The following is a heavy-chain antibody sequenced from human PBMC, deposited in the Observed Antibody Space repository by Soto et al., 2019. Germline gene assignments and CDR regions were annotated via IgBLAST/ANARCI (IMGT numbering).Heavy chain of an antibody. CDR1: GFTFSSYA. CDR3: ATIGRRWAVGYGP. CDR2: ISGSGGST. D-gene: IGHD6-13*01. V-gene: IGHV3-23*01. Sequence: PGGSLRLSCAASGFTFSSYAMSWVRQAPGKGLEWVSAISGSGGSTYYADSVKGRFTISRDNSKNTLYLQMNSLRAXDTAGYXCATIGRRWAVGYGPWGQXTXVTVSS. J-gene: IGHJ5*02.